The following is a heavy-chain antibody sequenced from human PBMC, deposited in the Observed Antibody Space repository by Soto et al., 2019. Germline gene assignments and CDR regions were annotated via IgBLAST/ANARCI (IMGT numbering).Heavy chain of an antibody. CDR1: GDSINGYY. D-gene: IGHD1-1*01. Sequence: SETLSLTCTVSGDSINGYYWTWIRQPAGKGLEWIGSIYYSGSTYYNPSLKSRVTISVDTSKNQFSLKLSSVTAADTAVYYCARPTNHYYGMDVWGQGTTVTVSS. J-gene: IGHJ6*02. V-gene: IGHV4-59*05. CDR3: ARPTNHYYGMDV. CDR2: IYYSGST.